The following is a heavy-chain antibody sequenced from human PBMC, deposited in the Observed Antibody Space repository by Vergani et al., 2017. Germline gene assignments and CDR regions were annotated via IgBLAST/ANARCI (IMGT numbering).Heavy chain of an antibody. CDR3: ARSIAAAGLFDY. J-gene: IGHJ4*02. V-gene: IGHV3-21*04. CDR1: GFTFSSYS. Sequence: EVQLVESGGGLVKPGGSLRLSCAASGFTFSSYSMNWVRQAPGKGLEWVSSISSSSSYIYYADSVKGRFTISRDNAKNSLYLQMNSLRAEDTALYYCARSIAAAGLFDYWGQGTLVTVSS. CDR2: ISSSSSYI. D-gene: IGHD6-13*01.